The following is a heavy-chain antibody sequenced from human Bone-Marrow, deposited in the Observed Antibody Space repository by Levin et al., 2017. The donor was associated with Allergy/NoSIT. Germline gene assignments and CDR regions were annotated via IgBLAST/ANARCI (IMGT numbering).Heavy chain of an antibody. CDR3: AKLLPWLVLTAPFDY. Sequence: GGSLRLSCAVSGFTFSNYGMHWVRQAPGKGLEWVALISYDGSDKDYADSVKGRFTISRDSSKNTLYLQMNSLRAEDTAVCYCAKLLPWLVLTAPFDYWGQGALFTVSS. D-gene: IGHD6-19*01. CDR1: GFTFSNYG. CDR2: ISYDGSDK. J-gene: IGHJ4*02. V-gene: IGHV3-30*18.